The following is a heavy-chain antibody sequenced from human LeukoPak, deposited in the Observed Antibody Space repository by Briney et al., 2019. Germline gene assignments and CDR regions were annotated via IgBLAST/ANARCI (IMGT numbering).Heavy chain of an antibody. CDR2: IIPIFGTA. CDR1: GGTFSSYA. J-gene: IGHJ3*02. V-gene: IGHV1-69*05. Sequence: GASVKVSCKASGGTFSSYAISWVRQAPGQGLEWMGGIIPIFGTANYAQKFQGRVTITTDESTSTAYMELSSLRSEDTAVYYCARASLLYCGGDCHREDAFDIWGQGTMVTVSS. CDR3: ARASLLYCGGDCHREDAFDI. D-gene: IGHD2-21*01.